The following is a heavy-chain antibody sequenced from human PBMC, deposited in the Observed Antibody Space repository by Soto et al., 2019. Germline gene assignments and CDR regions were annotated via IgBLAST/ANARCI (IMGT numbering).Heavy chain of an antibody. D-gene: IGHD1-26*01. CDR2: ISRESSYI. CDR3: AVGAADLTSPSGMDV. V-gene: IGHV3-21*04. Sequence: GGSLRLSCTASGFTFSDYTMKWVRQAPGKGLEWVSSISRESSYIYYVDSVKGRFTISRDNAKNSVILQMAGLRVDDTGVYFCAVGAADLTSPSGMDVWGRGTTVTVSS. J-gene: IGHJ6*02. CDR1: GFTFSDYT.